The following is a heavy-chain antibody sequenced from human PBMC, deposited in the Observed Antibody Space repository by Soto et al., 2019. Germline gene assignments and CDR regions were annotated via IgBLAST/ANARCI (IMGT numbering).Heavy chain of an antibody. J-gene: IGHJ6*02. CDR3: ARDSEDIVVVVAATHYYYYYGMDV. CDR2: INPSGGST. D-gene: IGHD2-15*01. Sequence: ASVKVSCKASGYTFTSYYMHWVRQAPGQGLEWMGIINPSGGSTSYAQKFQGRVTMTRDTSTSTAYMELSSLRSEDTAVYYCARDSEDIVVVVAATHYYYYYGMDVWGQGTTVTVSS. CDR1: GYTFTSYY. V-gene: IGHV1-46*01.